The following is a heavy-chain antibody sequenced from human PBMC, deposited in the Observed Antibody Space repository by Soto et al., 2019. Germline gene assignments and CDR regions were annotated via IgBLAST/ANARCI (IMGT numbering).Heavy chain of an antibody. V-gene: IGHV5-51*01. J-gene: IGHJ6*02. CDR1: GYSFTSYW. CDR2: IYPCDSYT. CDR3: ARHEDTHYYDSSGYYYGSGMDV. D-gene: IGHD3-22*01. Sequence: PXECLKISRKSSGYSFTSYWIGWVRQVPGKGLEGMGIIYPCDSYTRYSPSFQGQVTISADKSISTAYLQWSSLKASDTAMYYCARHEDTHYYDSSGYYYGSGMDVWGQGTTVTVPS.